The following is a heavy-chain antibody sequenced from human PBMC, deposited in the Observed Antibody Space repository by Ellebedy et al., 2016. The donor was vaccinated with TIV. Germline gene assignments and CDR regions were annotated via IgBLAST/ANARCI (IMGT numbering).Heavy chain of an antibody. CDR1: GGSFSGYY. D-gene: IGHD6-19*01. CDR3: ARSRGGLVRFDY. J-gene: IGHJ4*02. V-gene: IGHV4-34*01. Sequence: MPSETLSLTCAVYGGSFSGYYWSWIRQPPGKGLEWIGEINHSGSTNYNPSLKSRVTMSVDTSKNQFSLKLSSVTAADTAVYYCARSRGGLVRFDYWGQGTLVTVSS. CDR2: INHSGST.